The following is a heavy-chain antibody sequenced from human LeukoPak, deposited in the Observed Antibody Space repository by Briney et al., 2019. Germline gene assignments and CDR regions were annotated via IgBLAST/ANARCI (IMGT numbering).Heavy chain of an antibody. J-gene: IGHJ4*02. V-gene: IGHV3-30*03. D-gene: IGHD6-19*01. Sequence: GGSLRLSCAASGFTFSSYSMNWVRQAPGKGLEWVAVISYGGSNKYYADSVKGRFTISRDNSKNTLYLQMNSLRAEDTAVYYCASPGYSSGWFDYWGQGTLVTVSS. CDR1: GFTFSSYS. CDR3: ASPGYSSGWFDY. CDR2: ISYGGSNK.